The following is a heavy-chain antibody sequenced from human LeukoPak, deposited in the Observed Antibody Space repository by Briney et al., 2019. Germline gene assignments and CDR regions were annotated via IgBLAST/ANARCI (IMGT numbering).Heavy chain of an antibody. J-gene: IGHJ4*02. D-gene: IGHD1-26*01. Sequence: GGSLRLSCAASGFTVSSAWMNWVRQTPGTGLGWVGLIKSKTDGGTIDYAAPVKGRFTISRDDSKNTLYLRMNSLKTEDTAVYYCTTERSGSFPYWGQGALVTVSS. CDR1: GFTVSSAW. CDR3: TTERSGSFPY. CDR2: IKSKTDGGTI. V-gene: IGHV3-15*01.